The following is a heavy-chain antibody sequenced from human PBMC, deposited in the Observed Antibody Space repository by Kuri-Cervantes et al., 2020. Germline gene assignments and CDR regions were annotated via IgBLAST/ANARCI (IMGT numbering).Heavy chain of an antibody. V-gene: IGHV4-39*01. CDR2: IYYSGST. CDR1: GGSISSSSYY. CDR3: ARHRTYYYDSLDY. D-gene: IGHD3-22*01. Sequence: GSLRLSCTVSGGSISSSSYYWGWIRQPPGKGLEWIGSIYYSGSTYYNPSLKSRVTISVDTSKNQLSLKLSSATAADTAVYYCARHRTYYYDSLDYWGQGTLVTVSS. J-gene: IGHJ4*02.